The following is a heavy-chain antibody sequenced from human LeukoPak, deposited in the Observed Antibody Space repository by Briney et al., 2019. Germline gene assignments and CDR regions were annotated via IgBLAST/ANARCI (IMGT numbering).Heavy chain of an antibody. CDR2: IIPILGIA. D-gene: IGHD2-15*01. CDR3: ARGGDYYDY. J-gene: IGHJ4*02. Sequence: SVKVSCKASGGTFSSYAISWVRQAPGQGLEWMGRIIPILGIANSAQKFRGRVTITADKSTSTAYMELSSLRSEDTAVYYCARGGDYYDYWGQGTLVTVSS. CDR1: GGTFSSYA. V-gene: IGHV1-69*04.